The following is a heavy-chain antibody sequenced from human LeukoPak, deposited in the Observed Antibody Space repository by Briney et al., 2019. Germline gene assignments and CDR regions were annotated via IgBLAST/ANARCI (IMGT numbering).Heavy chain of an antibody. J-gene: IGHJ6*04. CDR2: ISSSSGYI. Sequence: GGSLRLSCAASGVTFSSYSMNWVRQAPGKGLDWGSSISSSSGYIYYADSVKGRFTISRDNAKNSLYLQMNSLRAEDTAVYYCARICSSASCDPPYDYYGMDVWGKGTTVTVSS. D-gene: IGHD2-2*01. CDR3: ARICSSASCDPPYDYYGMDV. V-gene: IGHV3-21*01. CDR1: GVTFSSYS.